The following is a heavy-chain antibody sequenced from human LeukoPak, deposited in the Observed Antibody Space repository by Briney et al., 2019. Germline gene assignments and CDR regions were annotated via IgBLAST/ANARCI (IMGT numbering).Heavy chain of an antibody. D-gene: IGHD2-15*01. V-gene: IGHV1-69*04. Sequence: GSSVKVSCKTSADIFSSYAINWVRQAPGQGLEWMGRIIPLTGVVNYGQKLQTRVTISADKSTSTAYMEVSSLRFEDTAVYFCARERRCSAGSRYAAVLDSWGQGTLVTVSS. CDR3: ARERRCSAGSRYAAVLDS. CDR2: IIPLTGVV. CDR1: ADIFSSYA. J-gene: IGHJ5*02.